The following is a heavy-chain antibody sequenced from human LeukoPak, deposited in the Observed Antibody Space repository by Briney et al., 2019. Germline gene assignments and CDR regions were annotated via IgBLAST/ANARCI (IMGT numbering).Heavy chain of an antibody. Sequence: GSLRLSCAASGFTFSSYWMSWIRQPPGKGLEWIGEINHSGSTNYNPSLRSRVTISVDTSKNQFSLKLSSVTAADTAVYYCARDGGGYSYGYGLYYFDYWGQGTLVTVSS. J-gene: IGHJ4*02. CDR3: ARDGGGYSYGYGLYYFDY. V-gene: IGHV4-34*01. CDR1: GFTFSSYW. D-gene: IGHD5-18*01. CDR2: INHSGST.